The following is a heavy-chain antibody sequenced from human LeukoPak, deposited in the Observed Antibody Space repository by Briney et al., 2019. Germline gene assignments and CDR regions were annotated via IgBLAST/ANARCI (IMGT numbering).Heavy chain of an antibody. CDR2: IIPIFGTA. Sequence: SVKVSCKASGGTFSSYAISWVRQAPGQGLEWMGRIIPIFGTANYAQKFQGRVTITTDESTSTAYMELSSLRSENTAVYYCARDPSGLLWFGEFQNWFDPWGQGTLVTVSS. V-gene: IGHV1-69*05. CDR3: ARDPSGLLWFGEFQNWFDP. D-gene: IGHD3-10*01. J-gene: IGHJ5*02. CDR1: GGTFSSYA.